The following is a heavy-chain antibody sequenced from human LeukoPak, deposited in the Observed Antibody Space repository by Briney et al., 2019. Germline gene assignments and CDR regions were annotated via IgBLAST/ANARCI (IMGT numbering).Heavy chain of an antibody. CDR1: GYTFASYY. CDR3: ARGQLLSPYGDYEAPSSFGY. D-gene: IGHD4-17*01. CDR2: INPSGGST. Sequence: ASVKVSRKASGYTFASYYMHWVRQAPGQGLEWMGIINPSGGSTSYAQKFQGRVTMTRDTSTSTVYMELSSLRSEDTAVYYCARGQLLSPYGDYEAPSSFGYWGQGTLVTVSS. V-gene: IGHV1-46*01. J-gene: IGHJ4*02.